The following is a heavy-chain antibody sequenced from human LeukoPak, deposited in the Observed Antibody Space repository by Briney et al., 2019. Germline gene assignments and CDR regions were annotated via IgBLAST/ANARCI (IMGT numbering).Heavy chain of an antibody. CDR2: IYPYDSTT. CDR3: ATLLRSGYFDL. V-gene: IGHV5-51*01. Sequence: GESLKISCKGSGYTVTSYWIAWVRQMPGKGLEWMGTIYPYDSTTRYSPSFQGQVTISGDKSSSTSYVQWRSLKASDTAMYYCATLLRSGYFDLWGRGTLVTVSS. J-gene: IGHJ2*01. D-gene: IGHD4-17*01. CDR1: GYTVTSYW.